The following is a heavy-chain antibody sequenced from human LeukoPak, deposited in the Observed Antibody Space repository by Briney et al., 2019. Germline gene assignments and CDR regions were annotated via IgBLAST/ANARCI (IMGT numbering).Heavy chain of an antibody. Sequence: RGSLRLSCAASGFTFSSYAMHWVRQAPGKGLEYVSAISSNGGSTYYANSVKGRFTISRDNSKNTLYLQMGSLRAEDMAVYYCARDNWVYDSSGYYSYYFDYWGQGTLVTVSS. CDR2: ISSNGGST. CDR3: ARDNWVYDSSGYYSYYFDY. D-gene: IGHD3-22*01. J-gene: IGHJ4*02. CDR1: GFTFSSYA. V-gene: IGHV3-64*01.